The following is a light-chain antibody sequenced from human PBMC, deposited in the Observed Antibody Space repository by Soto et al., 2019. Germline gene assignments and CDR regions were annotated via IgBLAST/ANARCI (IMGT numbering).Light chain of an antibody. CDR1: QSISSW. J-gene: IGKJ1*01. V-gene: IGKV1-5*01. CDR2: DAS. Sequence: DIQMTQSPSTLSASVGDRVTITCRASQSISSWLAWYQQKPGKAPKLLIYDASSLESGVPSRFSGSVSGTEFTLTISSRQPDDFATYYCQQYNSYSGTFGQGTKVEIK. CDR3: QQYNSYSGT.